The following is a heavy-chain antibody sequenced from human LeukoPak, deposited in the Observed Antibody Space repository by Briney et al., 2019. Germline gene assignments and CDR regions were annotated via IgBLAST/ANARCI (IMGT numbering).Heavy chain of an antibody. V-gene: IGHV3-72*01. J-gene: IGHJ4*02. Sequence: PGGSLRLSCATSGFTFSDHYMDWVRQPPGKGLEWVGRSRNKAYSYTTDFAASVKGRFTISRDDSKDSLYLQMNSLKTEDTAIYYCARVGLGWDSWGQGTLVTVCS. CDR3: ARVGLGWDS. CDR1: GFTFSDHY. D-gene: IGHD3-10*01. CDR2: SRNKAYSYTT.